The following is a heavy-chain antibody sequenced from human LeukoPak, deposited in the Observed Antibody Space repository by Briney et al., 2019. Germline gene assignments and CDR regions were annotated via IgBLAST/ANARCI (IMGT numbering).Heavy chain of an antibody. Sequence: GGSLRLSCAASGFPFSSYSMNWVRQATGKGLEWVSSIISSSSYIYYADSVKGRFTISRDNAKNSLYLKINSLRAEDTAVYYCARVNLAGSSAFDIWGQGTMVTVSS. J-gene: IGHJ3*02. CDR1: GFPFSSYS. D-gene: IGHD6-19*01. CDR3: ARVNLAGSSAFDI. CDR2: IISSSSYI. V-gene: IGHV3-21*01.